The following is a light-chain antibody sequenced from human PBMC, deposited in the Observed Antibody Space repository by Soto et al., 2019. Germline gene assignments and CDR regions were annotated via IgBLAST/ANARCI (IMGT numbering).Light chain of an antibody. V-gene: IGKV3-15*01. CDR1: QSVNSD. J-gene: IGKJ1*01. CDR3: QQNNNWPRT. Sequence: ETVMTQSPATLSVSPGERATLSCRASQSVNSDLAWYQKKPGQAPRLLIYGASTRAPGIPARFSGGGSGTEFTLTISSLQSEDFAVYYCQQNNNWPRTFGQGTKVEIK. CDR2: GAS.